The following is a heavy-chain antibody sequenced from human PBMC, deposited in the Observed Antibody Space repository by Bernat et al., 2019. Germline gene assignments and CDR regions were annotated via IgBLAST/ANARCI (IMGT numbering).Heavy chain of an antibody. CDR1: EFTFSSYA. CDR2: ISYDGDNK. D-gene: IGHD3-3*01. Sequence: VQLVESGGGLVKPGGSLRLSCAASEFTFSSYAMHWVRQAPGKGLEWVAVISYDGDNKYYADSVKGRFTISRDNSKNTLYLQVNSLRGEDTAVYYCARGGVTTFGVAAGGVDVWGQGTTVIVSS. V-gene: IGHV3-30-3*01. J-gene: IGHJ6*02. CDR3: ARGGVTTFGVAAGGVDV.